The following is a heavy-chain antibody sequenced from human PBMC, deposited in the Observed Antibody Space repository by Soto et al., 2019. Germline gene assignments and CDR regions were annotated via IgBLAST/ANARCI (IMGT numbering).Heavy chain of an antibody. CDR2: IYYRGNT. Sequence: QVQLEESGPGLVKPSETLSLTCTVSGGSISSHYWSWVRQAPGKGLEWIGCIYYRGNTFYNPSLNSRGTISVDTSNNQFSLKLDSVTPADTAVYYCARDGREASGIDVWGHGTAVTVSS. V-gene: IGHV4-59*11. D-gene: IGHD1-26*01. J-gene: IGHJ6*02. CDR1: GGSISSHY. CDR3: ARDGREASGIDV.